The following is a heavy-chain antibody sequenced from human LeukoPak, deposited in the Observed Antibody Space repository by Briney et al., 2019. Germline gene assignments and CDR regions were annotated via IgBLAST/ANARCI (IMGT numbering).Heavy chain of an antibody. CDR3: ARDSGSY. V-gene: IGHV3-30*04. D-gene: IGHD1-26*01. CDR2: ISYDGSNK. CDR1: GFTFSSYA. Sequence: GGSLRLSCAASGFTFSSYAMHWVRQAPGKGLEGVAVISYDGSNKYYADSVKGRFTISRDNSKNTLYLQMNSLRAEDTAVYYCARDSGSYWGQGTLVTVSS. J-gene: IGHJ4*02.